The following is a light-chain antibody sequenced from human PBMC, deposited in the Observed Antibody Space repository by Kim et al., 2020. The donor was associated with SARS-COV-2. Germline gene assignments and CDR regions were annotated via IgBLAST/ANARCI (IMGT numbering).Light chain of an antibody. CDR1: VRMRSD. CDR3: QQYRTWPT. Sequence: SLFPAERAPPACRARVRMRSDLAWYQQKPGQAPRLVIYGAYSRATGVPARCSGSGCGTDFRLTISSPQSEDFALYYCQQYRTWPTFGGGTKVDIK. V-gene: IGKV3-15*01. J-gene: IGKJ4*01. CDR2: GAY.